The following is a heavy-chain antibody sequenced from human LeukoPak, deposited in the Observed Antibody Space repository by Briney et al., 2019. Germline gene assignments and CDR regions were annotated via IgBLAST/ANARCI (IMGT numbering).Heavy chain of an antibody. Sequence: GGSLRLSCAASGFTFSSYSINWVRQAPGKGLEWVSYISSSASTIYYADSVKGRFTISRDNSKNTLYLQMNSLRAEDTAVYYCARDRGRGYSYGPRNWFDPWGQGTLVTVSS. CDR2: ISSSASTI. V-gene: IGHV3-48*01. CDR3: ARDRGRGYSYGPRNWFDP. J-gene: IGHJ5*02. CDR1: GFTFSSYS. D-gene: IGHD5-18*01.